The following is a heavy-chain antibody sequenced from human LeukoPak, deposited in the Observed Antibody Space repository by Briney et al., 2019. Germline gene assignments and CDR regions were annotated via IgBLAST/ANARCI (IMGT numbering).Heavy chain of an antibody. CDR3: ARGNEEKGFDY. Sequence: GGSLRLSCAASGFTFSSYSMNWVRQAPGKGLEWVSYISSSSSTIYYADSVKGRFTISRDNAKNSLYLQMNSLRAEDTAVYYCARGNEEKGFDYWGQGTLVTVSS. V-gene: IGHV3-48*01. D-gene: IGHD1-1*01. CDR2: ISSSSSTI. J-gene: IGHJ4*02. CDR1: GFTFSSYS.